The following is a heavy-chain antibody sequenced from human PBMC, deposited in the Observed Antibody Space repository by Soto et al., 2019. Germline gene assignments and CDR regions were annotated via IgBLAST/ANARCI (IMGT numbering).Heavy chain of an antibody. J-gene: IGHJ3*02. CDR3: AGPTPPRSGNDAFDI. CDR2: IIPILGIA. CDR1: GGTFSSYT. D-gene: IGHD2-15*01. Sequence: QVQLVQSGAEVKKPGSSVKVSCKASGGTFSSYTISWVRQAPGQGLEWMGRIIPILGIANYAQKFQGRVTIPAEKSTSTASMELSSLSSEDTAVYYCAGPTPPRSGNDAFDIWGQGTMVTVSS. V-gene: IGHV1-69*02.